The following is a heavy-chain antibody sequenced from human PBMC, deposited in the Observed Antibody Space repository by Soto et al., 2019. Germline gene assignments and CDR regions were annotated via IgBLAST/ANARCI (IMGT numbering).Heavy chain of an antibody. J-gene: IGHJ5*02. CDR3: ASNQIVVVPAARAWFDP. CDR2: IYHSGST. CDR1: AYSISSGYY. V-gene: IGHV4-38-2*01. D-gene: IGHD2-2*01. Sequence: SETLSLTCAVSAYSISSGYYWGWIRQPPGKGLEWIGSIYHSGSTYYNPSLKSRVTISVDTSKNQFSLKLSSVTAADTAVYYCASNQIVVVPAARAWFDPWGQGTLVTVSS.